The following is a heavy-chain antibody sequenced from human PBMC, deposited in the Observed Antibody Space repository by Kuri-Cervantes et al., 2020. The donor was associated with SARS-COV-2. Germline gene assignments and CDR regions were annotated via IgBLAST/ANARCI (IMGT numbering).Heavy chain of an antibody. CDR1: GFTFSSYW. V-gene: IGHV3-74*01. D-gene: IGHD3-22*01. J-gene: IGHJ3*02. CDR3: ARPYCYDSSGYYLERAFGI. CDR2: INSDGSST. Sequence: GGSLRLSCAASGFTFSSYWMHWVRQAPGKGLVWVSRINSDGSSTSYADSVRGRFTISRDNAKNTLYLQMNSLRAEDTAVYYCARPYCYDSSGYYLERAFGIWGQGTMVTVSS.